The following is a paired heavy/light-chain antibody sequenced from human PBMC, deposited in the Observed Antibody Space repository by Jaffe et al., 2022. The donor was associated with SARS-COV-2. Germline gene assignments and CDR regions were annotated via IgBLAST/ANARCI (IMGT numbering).Heavy chain of an antibody. D-gene: IGHD3-16*01. CDR1: KYSFTTYW. CDR2: ISPYDSDT. Sequence: EVYLVQSGAEVKKPGESLKISCKGSKYSFTTYWIGWVRQMPGKGLEWMGVISPYDSDTRYNPSFQGQVTISADKSISTAYLQWSSLKASDTAMYYCARLWWGRDYDLRDNWFDPWGQGTLVTVSS. J-gene: IGHJ5*02. V-gene: IGHV5-51*01. CDR3: ARLWWGRDYDLRDNWFDP.
Light chain of an antibody. CDR3: AAWDDSLSGYV. J-gene: IGLJ1*01. Sequence: QSVLTQPPPASGTPGQRVTISCSGSSSNIGSNYVYWYQQLPGTAPKLLLYRNNQRPSGVPDRFSGSKSGTSASLAISGLRSEDEADYYCAAWDDSLSGYVFGTGTKVSVL. CDR1: SSNIGSNY. V-gene: IGLV1-47*01. CDR2: RNN.